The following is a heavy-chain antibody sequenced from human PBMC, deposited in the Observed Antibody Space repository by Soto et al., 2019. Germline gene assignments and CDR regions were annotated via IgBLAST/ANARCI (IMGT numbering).Heavy chain of an antibody. D-gene: IGHD2-15*01. CDR2: IHYSGNT. J-gene: IGHJ5*01. CDR1: GGSISSGNDY. Sequence: QVQLQESGPGLVKPSQTVSLTCTVSGGSISSGNDYWSWIRQPPGKGLEWIGYIHYSGNTNYNPSLKSRLTMSVDTSKNQFSLKLSSVTAADTAVYYCARDQGYHYDSWGRGTLVTVSS. V-gene: IGHV4-30-4*08. CDR3: ARDQGYHYDS.